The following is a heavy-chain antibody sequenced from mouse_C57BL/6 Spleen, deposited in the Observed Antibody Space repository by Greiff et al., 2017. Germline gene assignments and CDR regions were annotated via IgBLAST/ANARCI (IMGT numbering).Heavy chain of an antibody. CDR3: ARDYAPFAY. V-gene: IGHV5-9*01. J-gene: IGHJ3*01. D-gene: IGHD1-1*01. CDR2: ISGGGGNT. CDR1: GFTFSSYT. Sequence: EVKLVESGGGLVKPGGSLKLSCAASGFTFSSYTMSWVRQTPEKRLKWVATISGGGGNTYYPDSVKGRFTISRDNAKNTLYLQMSSLRSEDTALYYCARDYAPFAYWGQGTLVTVSA.